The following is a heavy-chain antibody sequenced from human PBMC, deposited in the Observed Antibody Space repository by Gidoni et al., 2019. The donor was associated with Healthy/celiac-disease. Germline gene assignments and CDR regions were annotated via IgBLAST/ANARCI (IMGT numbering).Heavy chain of an antibody. D-gene: IGHD6-19*01. J-gene: IGHJ3*02. CDR2: IWYDGSNK. V-gene: IGHV3-33*01. Sequence: QVQLVESGGGVVQPGRSLRLSCAASGFTFSSYGMHWVRQAPGKGLEWVAVIWYDGSNKYYADSVKGRFTISRDNSKNTLYLQMNSLRAEDTAVYYCARDMGLGYAFDIWGQGTMVTVSS. CDR1: GFTFSSYG. CDR3: ARDMGLGYAFDI.